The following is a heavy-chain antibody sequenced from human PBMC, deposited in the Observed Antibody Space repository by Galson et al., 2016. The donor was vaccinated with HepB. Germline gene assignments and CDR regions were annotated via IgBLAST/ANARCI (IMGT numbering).Heavy chain of an antibody. CDR1: GISVTTFEVG. V-gene: IGHV2-5*02. CDR2: IYWDDED. CDR3: AHRGRTRYFDT. D-gene: IGHD3/OR15-3a*01. J-gene: IGHJ4*02. Sequence: PALVKPTQTLTLTCSVSGISVTTFEVGVGWIRQSPGKAPEWLAIIYWDDEDRYSPSLKSRLTITRDTSKNQVVLTMINMDPEDTATYYCAHRGRTRYFDTWGQGTLRTVSS.